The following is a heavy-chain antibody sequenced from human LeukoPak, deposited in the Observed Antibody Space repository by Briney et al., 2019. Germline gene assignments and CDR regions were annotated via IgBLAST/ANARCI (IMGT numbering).Heavy chain of an antibody. J-gene: IGHJ4*02. CDR1: GGSVSSYF. V-gene: IGHV4-59*02. CDR3: ARLDNARGAFDY. Sequence: SETLSLTCTVSGGSVSSYFCSWIRQPPGKGLEWIGYMYYSGSTNYNPFLKSRVTMSVDTSKNQFSLQLSSVTAADTAVYYCARLDNARGAFDYWGQGTLVTVSS. D-gene: IGHD2-2*03. CDR2: MYYSGST.